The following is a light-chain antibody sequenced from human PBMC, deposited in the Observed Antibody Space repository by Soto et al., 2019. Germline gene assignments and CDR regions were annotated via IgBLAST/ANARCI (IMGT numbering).Light chain of an antibody. Sequence: QSALTQTASVSGSPGQSITISCTGTSSDVGGYNYVSWYQQYPGKAPKRMIYDVINRPSGVSNRFSGSKSGNTASLTISGLQAEDEADYSCSSYRTISSAVVFGGGTKLTVL. J-gene: IGLJ2*01. V-gene: IGLV2-14*01. CDR1: SSDVGGYNY. CDR3: SSYRTISSAVV. CDR2: DVI.